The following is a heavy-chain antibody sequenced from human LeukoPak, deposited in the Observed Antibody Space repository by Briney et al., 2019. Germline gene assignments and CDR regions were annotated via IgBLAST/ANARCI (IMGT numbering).Heavy chain of an antibody. CDR2: IYPGESDT. V-gene: IGHV5-51*01. J-gene: IGHJ3*02. CDR3: ARLDSSGYYYNGSFDI. CDR1: GYSFTSYW. D-gene: IGHD3-22*01. Sequence: GESLQISCKGSGYSFTSYWIGWVRPMPGKGLEWMGIIYPGESDTRYSPSFQGQVTISAAKSISTAYLQWSSLKASDTTMYYCARLDSSGYYYNGSFDIWGQGTMVTVSS.